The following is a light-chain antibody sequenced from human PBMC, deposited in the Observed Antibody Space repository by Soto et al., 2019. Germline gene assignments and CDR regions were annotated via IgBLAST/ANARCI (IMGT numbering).Light chain of an antibody. CDR2: DAS. CDR1: QSVGSS. V-gene: IGKV3-15*01. J-gene: IGKJ1*01. CDR3: QQYYTWPRGT. Sequence: EIVMTQSPATLSVSPGERATLSCRASQSVGSSLAWYRQKPGQTPRLLIYDASTRATGIPARFSGSGSGTEFTLTISSLQSEDFAVYYCQQYYTWPRGTFGQGTKVDIK.